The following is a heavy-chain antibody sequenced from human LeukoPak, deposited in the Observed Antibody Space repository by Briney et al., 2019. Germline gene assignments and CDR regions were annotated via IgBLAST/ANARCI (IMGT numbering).Heavy chain of an antibody. J-gene: IGHJ6*02. CDR1: GFTFSSYS. CDR3: ARDLWFGSSCYYGMDV. V-gene: IGHV3-21*01. D-gene: IGHD3-10*01. Sequence: GGSLRLSCAASGFTFSSYSMNWVRQAPGKGLEWVSSISSSSSYIYYADSVKGRFTISRDNAKNSLYLQMNSLRAEDTAVYYCARDLWFGSSCYYGMDVWGQGTTVTVSS. CDR2: ISSSSSYI.